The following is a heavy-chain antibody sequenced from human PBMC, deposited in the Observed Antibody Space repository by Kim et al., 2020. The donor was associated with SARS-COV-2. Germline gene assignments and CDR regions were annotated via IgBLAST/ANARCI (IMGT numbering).Heavy chain of an antibody. J-gene: IGHJ3*02. CDR3: ARAAPSAYCSSTSCYTAFDI. CDR2: INPSGGST. D-gene: IGHD2-2*02. Sequence: ASVKVSCKASGYTFTSYYMHWVRQAPGQGLEWMGIINPSGGSTSYAQKFQGRVTMTRDTSTSTVYMELSSLRSEDTAVYYCARAAPSAYCSSTSCYTAFDIWGQGTMVTVSS. CDR1: GYTFTSYY. V-gene: IGHV1-46*01.